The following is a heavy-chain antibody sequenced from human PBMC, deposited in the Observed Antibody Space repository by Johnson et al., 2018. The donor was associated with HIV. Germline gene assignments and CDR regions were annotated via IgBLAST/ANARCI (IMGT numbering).Heavy chain of an antibody. V-gene: IGHV3-30*04. CDR2: LAYDGSNK. CDR1: GFTFSHYA. CDR3: ARGAYIYGWSDSFDI. J-gene: IGHJ3*02. D-gene: IGHD5-18*01. Sequence: QVQLVESGGGVVQPGRSLRLSCAASGFTFSHYAMHWVRQAPGEGLEWVAVLAYDGSNKYYADSVKGRLTISRDSSKNTLYLQLNSLRPDDTAVYYCARGAYIYGWSDSFDIWGQGTMVTVSS.